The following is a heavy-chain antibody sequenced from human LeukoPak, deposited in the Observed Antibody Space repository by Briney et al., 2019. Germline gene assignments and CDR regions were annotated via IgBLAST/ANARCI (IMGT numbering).Heavy chain of an antibody. CDR2: INWNGGST. J-gene: IGHJ6*03. CDR1: GFTFDDYG. D-gene: IGHD6-13*01. CDR3: ARSAAGGYYYYYMDV. Sequence: GRSLRLSCAASGFTFDDYGMSWVRQAPGKGLEWVSGINWNGGSTGYADSVKGRFTISRDNAKNSLYLQMNSLRAEDTALYYCARSAAGGYYYYYMDVWGKGTTVTVSS. V-gene: IGHV3-20*04.